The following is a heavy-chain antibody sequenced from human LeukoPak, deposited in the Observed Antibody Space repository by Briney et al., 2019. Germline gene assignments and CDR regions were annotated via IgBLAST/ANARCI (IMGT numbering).Heavy chain of an antibody. Sequence: ASVKVSXKASAYSFTDYYIHWVRQAPGQGLEWMGRINPNTGVTDYAQIFKGRVTMTRDTSISTAYMELSRLGSDDTAVYYCARSSPTYYFDSSGYYYGDYWGQGTLVTVSS. V-gene: IGHV1-2*06. CDR2: INPNTGVT. CDR3: ARSSPTYYFDSSGYYYGDY. CDR1: AYSFTDYY. D-gene: IGHD3-22*01. J-gene: IGHJ4*02.